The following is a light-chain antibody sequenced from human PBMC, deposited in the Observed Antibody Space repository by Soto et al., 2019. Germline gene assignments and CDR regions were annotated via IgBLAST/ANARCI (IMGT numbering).Light chain of an antibody. Sequence: RTPTPGTRSVSGEKVALLSCRASQNIYYNVAWYQHRPGQAPRLLIYRASTRAPGVPARFSGSGSGTEFTLSISSLQPEDFTVYSCLQYHNLWAFGQGTKVDI. V-gene: IGKV3-15*01. CDR3: LQYHNLWA. CDR1: QNIYYN. J-gene: IGKJ1*01. CDR2: RAS.